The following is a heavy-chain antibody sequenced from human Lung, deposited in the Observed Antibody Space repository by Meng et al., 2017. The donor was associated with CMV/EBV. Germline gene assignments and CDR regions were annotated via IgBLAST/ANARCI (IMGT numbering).Heavy chain of an antibody. V-gene: IGHV3-74*01. CDR3: ARDSIVVPGRIYYYAMDV. CDR1: GFSFSSYW. CDR2: INNDGSST. J-gene: IGHJ6*02. Sequence: ETLSLTCAASGFSFSSYWMHWVRQAPGRGLVWVAHINNDGSSTTYADSVKGRFTISRDNAKNTVFLQMHSLGVEDTAVYYCARDSIVVPGRIYYYAMDVWGHGTTVTVSS. D-gene: IGHD6-19*01.